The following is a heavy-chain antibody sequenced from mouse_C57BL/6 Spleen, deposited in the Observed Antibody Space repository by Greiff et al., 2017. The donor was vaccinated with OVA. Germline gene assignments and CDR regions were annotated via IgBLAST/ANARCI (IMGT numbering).Heavy chain of an antibody. V-gene: IGHV1-81*01. CDR2: IYPRSGNT. CDR3: AKEGLTGTNAMDY. CDR1: GYTFTSYG. Sequence: QVQLQQSGAKLARPGASVKLSCKASGYTFTSYGISWVKQRTGQGLEWIGEIYPRSGNTYYNEKFKGKATLTADKSSSTAYMELRSLTSEDSAVYFCAKEGLTGTNAMDYWGQGTSVTVSS. D-gene: IGHD4-1*01. J-gene: IGHJ4*01.